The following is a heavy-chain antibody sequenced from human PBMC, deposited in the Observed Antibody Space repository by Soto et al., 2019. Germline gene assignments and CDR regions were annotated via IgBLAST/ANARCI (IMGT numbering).Heavy chain of an antibody. D-gene: IGHD3-16*01. V-gene: IGHV4-4*02. CDR1: GASVSSTYW. CDR2: INYNENT. J-gene: IGHJ3*02. CDR3: ANLDMILFGGIIGPNDEFDS. Sequence: PSETLSLTCAVSGASVSSTYWWSWVRQPPGKGPEWIGEINYNENTNYSPSLKSRVAISGGTSKNQFSLKLSSVTAADTAVYYCANLDMILFGGIIGPNDEFDSWAQGTMVTGSS.